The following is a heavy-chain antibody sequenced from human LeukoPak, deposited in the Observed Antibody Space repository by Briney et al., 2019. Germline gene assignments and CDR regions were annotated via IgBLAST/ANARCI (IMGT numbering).Heavy chain of an antibody. J-gene: IGHJ6*02. CDR2: IYSGGST. Sequence: GGSLRLSCAVSGFTVSSNYMSWVRQAPGKGLEWVSVIYSGGSTDYADSVKGRFTISRDNSKNTLYLQMNSLRAEDTAVYYCAREGIAVNYYYGMNVWGQGTTVTVSS. D-gene: IGHD6-19*01. CDR3: AREGIAVNYYYGMNV. V-gene: IGHV3-53*01. CDR1: GFTVSSNY.